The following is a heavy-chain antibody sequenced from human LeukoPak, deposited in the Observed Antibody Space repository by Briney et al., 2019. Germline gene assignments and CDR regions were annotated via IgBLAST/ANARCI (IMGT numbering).Heavy chain of an antibody. CDR1: GGSFSGYY. D-gene: IGHD6-19*01. Sequence: PSETLSLTCAVYGGSFSGYYWSWIRQPPGKGLEWIGEINHSGSTNYNPSLKSRVTISVDTSKNQFPLKLSSVTAADTAVYYCARIAVAGTGWFDPWGQGTLVTVSS. CDR2: INHSGST. V-gene: IGHV4-34*01. J-gene: IGHJ5*02. CDR3: ARIAVAGTGWFDP.